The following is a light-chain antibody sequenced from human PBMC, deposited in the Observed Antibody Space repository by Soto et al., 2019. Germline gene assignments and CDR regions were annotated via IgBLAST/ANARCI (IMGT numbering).Light chain of an antibody. CDR1: QTIGNY. CDR3: QKRYNIPYT. J-gene: IGKJ2*01. Sequence: DIQMTQSQSALSASVGDRVTITCLARQTIGNYLTWYQQKPGKAPKPLIYAASNLQSGVTSRFSGSGYGTDFTRAMSSLQLEDFAAYYRQKRYNIPYTFGQGAKLEI. CDR2: AAS. V-gene: IGKV1-39*01.